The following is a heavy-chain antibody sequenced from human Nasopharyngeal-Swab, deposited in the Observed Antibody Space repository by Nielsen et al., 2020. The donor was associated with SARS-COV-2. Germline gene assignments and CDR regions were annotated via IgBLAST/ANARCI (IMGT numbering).Heavy chain of an antibody. D-gene: IGHD2-21*02. J-gene: IGHJ3*02. CDR2: LYTSGTT. V-gene: IGHV4-4*07. Sequence: GKGLEWIGRLYTSGTTNYNPSLKSRVTISVDTSKNQFSLKLSSVTAADTAVYYCARSCRVVTAIRFAFDIWGQGTMVTVSS. CDR3: ARSCRVVTAIRFAFDI.